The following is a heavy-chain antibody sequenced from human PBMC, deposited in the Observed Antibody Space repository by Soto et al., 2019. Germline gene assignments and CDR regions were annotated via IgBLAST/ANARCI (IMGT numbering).Heavy chain of an antibody. CDR2: IIPIFGTA. J-gene: IGHJ6*02. CDR1: GGTFSSYA. CDR3: ARGDDIVATKGTRKMGDYYGMDV. Sequence: GASVKVSCKASGGTFSSYAISWVRQAPGQGLEWMGGIIPIFGTANYAQKFQGRVTITADESTSTAYMELSSLRSEDTAVYYCARGDDIVATKGTRKMGDYYGMDVWGQGTTVTVSS. D-gene: IGHD5-12*01. V-gene: IGHV1-69*13.